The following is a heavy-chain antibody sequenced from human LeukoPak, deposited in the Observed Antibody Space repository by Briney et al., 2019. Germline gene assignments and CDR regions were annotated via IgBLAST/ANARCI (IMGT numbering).Heavy chain of an antibody. Sequence: SDTLSLTCTVAGGSISSYYWSWIRQPPGKGLEWIGYIYYTGSTKHIASLKSRVTISVDTSKNQFSLKVSSVTAADTAVYYCARLRPSIGAAGTFDYWGQGTLVTVSS. V-gene: IGHV4-59*08. CDR3: ARLRPSIGAAGTFDY. CDR2: IYYTGST. CDR1: GGSISSYY. J-gene: IGHJ4*02. D-gene: IGHD6-13*01.